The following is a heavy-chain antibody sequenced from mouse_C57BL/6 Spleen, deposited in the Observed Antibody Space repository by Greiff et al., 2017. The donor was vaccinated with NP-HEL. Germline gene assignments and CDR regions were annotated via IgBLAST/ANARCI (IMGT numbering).Heavy chain of an antibody. D-gene: IGHD1-1*01. CDR2: ISSGSSTI. J-gene: IGHJ1*03. V-gene: IGHV5-17*01. CDR1: GFTFSDYG. Sequence: EVHLVESGGGLVKPGGSLKLSCAASGFTFSDYGMHWVRQAPEKGLEWVAYISSGSSTIYYADTVKGRFTISRDNAKNTLFLQMTSLRSEDTAMYDCARRGTTVVAHWYFDVWGTGTTVTVSS. CDR3: ARRGTTVVAHWYFDV.